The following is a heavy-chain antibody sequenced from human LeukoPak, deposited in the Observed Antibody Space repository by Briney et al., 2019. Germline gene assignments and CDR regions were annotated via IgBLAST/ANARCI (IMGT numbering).Heavy chain of an antibody. D-gene: IGHD2-15*01. CDR1: GFTFSSYA. J-gene: IGHJ5*02. CDR3: VKDEDCSGGTCWGGWFDR. V-gene: IGHV3-64D*06. Sequence: GGSLRLSCSASGFTFSSYAIHWVRQAPGKGLEYVSAISSDGGTTYYADSVKGRFTISRDNSKNTLYLQMSSLRAEDTAVYYCVKDEDCSGGTCWGGWFDRWGQGTLVTVSS. CDR2: ISSDGGTT.